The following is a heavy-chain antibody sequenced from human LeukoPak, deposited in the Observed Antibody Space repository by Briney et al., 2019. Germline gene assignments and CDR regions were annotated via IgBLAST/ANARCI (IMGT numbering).Heavy chain of an antibody. J-gene: IGHJ6*03. CDR1: GYTFTGYY. Sequence: ASVKVSCKASGYTFTGYYMHWVRQAPGQGLEWMGWINPNSGGTNYAQKFQGRVTMTRDTSISTAYMELSRLRSDDTAVYYCARDPGSSYSSSWYDYYYMDVWGKETTVTISS. CDR3: ARDPGSSYSSSWYDYYYMDV. V-gene: IGHV1-2*02. D-gene: IGHD6-13*01. CDR2: INPNSGGT.